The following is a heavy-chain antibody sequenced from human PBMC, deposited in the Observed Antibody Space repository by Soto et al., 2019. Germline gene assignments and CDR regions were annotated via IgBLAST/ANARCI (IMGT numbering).Heavy chain of an antibody. CDR3: SREGGNVGTSDY. V-gene: IGHV1-18*01. J-gene: IGHJ4*02. CDR2: ISPSNDNS. Sequence: GASVKVSCKASGYAFTNYAVTWGRQAPGQGLEWMGWISPSNDNSYSAQKFQGRVTMSTETSSNTAYMELRRLTSDDTAVYYCSREGGNVGTSDYWGQGTLVTVSS. D-gene: IGHD3-16*01. CDR1: GYAFTNYA.